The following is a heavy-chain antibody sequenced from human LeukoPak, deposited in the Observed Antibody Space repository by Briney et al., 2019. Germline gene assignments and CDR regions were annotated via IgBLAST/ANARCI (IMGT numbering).Heavy chain of an antibody. D-gene: IGHD5-12*01. V-gene: IGHV3-23*01. CDR3: AKDREATHRFDY. J-gene: IGHJ4*02. Sequence: GGSLRLSCAASGFTFSSYAMSWVRQAPGKGLEWVSAISGSGGGTYYADSVKGRFTISRDNSKNTLYLQMNSLRAEDTAVYYCAKDREATHRFDYWGQGTLVTVSS. CDR2: ISGSGGGT. CDR1: GFTFSSYA.